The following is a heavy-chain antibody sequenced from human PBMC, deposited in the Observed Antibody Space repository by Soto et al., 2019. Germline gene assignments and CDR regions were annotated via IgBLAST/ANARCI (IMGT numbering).Heavy chain of an antibody. CDR3: ARDQTPKVLMVYAYFDY. V-gene: IGHV3-33*01. D-gene: IGHD2-8*01. CDR2: IWYDGSNK. CDR1: GFTFSSYG. J-gene: IGHJ4*02. Sequence: QPGGSLRLSCAASGFTFSSYGMHWVRQAPGKGLEWVAVIWYDGSNKYYADSVKGRFTISRDNSKNTLYLQMNSLRAEDTAVYYCARDQTPKVLMVYAYFDYWGQGTLVTVSS.